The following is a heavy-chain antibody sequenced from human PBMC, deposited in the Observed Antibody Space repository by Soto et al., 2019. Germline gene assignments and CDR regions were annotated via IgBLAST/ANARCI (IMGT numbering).Heavy chain of an antibody. CDR1: GFTFNSYE. V-gene: IGHV3-48*03. Sequence: GGSLRLSCAASGFTFNSYEMNWVRQAPGKGLEWVSYISSSGRTIYYADSLKGRFTISRDNAKNSLYLQMSSLRAEDTAVYYCARDPSDVVTTITGGSDYWGQGALVTVSS. CDR3: ARDPSDVVTTITGGSDY. CDR2: ISSSGRTI. D-gene: IGHD5-12*01. J-gene: IGHJ4*02.